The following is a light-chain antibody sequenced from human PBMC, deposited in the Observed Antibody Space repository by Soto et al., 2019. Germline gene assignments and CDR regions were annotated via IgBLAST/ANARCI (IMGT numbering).Light chain of an antibody. J-gene: IGKJ4*01. CDR1: QSISGW. Sequence: DIQLTQSPSSLSASVGDRVTITCRASQSISGWLAWYQQKPGKAPKLLIYEASSLETGVPSRFSGSGSGTDFTFTISSLQPEDIATYYCQQYDNPLLTFGGGTKVDIK. CDR3: QQYDNPLLT. V-gene: IGKV1-5*01. CDR2: EAS.